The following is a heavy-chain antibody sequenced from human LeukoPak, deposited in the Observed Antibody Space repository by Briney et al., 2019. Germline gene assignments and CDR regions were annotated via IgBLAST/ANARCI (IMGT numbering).Heavy chain of an antibody. J-gene: IGHJ5*02. CDR1: GFTFSDYW. CDR2: IHTDGSVT. CDR3: ARVGPYDILTGYLNNWFDP. Sequence: GGSLRLSCAASGFTFSDYWMHWVRQAPGKGLVWVSRIHTDGSVTSYADSVKGRFTISRDNAKNTLYLQMNSLRAEDTAVYYCARVGPYDILTGYLNNWFDPWGQGTLVTVSS. V-gene: IGHV3-74*01. D-gene: IGHD3-9*01.